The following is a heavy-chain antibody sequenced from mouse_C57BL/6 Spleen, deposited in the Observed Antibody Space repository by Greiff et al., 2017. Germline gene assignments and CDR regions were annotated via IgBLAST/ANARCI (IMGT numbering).Heavy chain of an antibody. D-gene: IGHD4-1*01. Sequence: EVQLQESGPGMVKPSQSLSLTCTVTGYSITSGYDWHWIRHFPGNKLEWMGYISYSGSTNYNPSLKSRISITHDTSKNHFFLKLNSVTTEDTATYYCARNWAFYAMDYWGQGTSVTVSS. CDR2: ISYSGST. CDR3: ARNWAFYAMDY. CDR1: GYSITSGYD. V-gene: IGHV3-1*01. J-gene: IGHJ4*01.